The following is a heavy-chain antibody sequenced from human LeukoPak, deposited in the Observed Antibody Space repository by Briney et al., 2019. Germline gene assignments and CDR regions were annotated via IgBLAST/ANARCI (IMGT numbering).Heavy chain of an antibody. CDR2: IYPGDSDT. D-gene: IGHD2-2*01. V-gene: IGHV5-51*01. J-gene: IGHJ6*02. CDR3: ARRDGYCSSTSCYAGYYYGMDV. CDR1: GHSFTSYW. Sequence: GESLKISCKGSGHSFTSYWIGWVRQMPGKGLEWMGIIYPGDSDTTYSPSFQGQVTISADKSISTAYLQWSSLKASDTAMYYCARRDGYCSSTSCYAGYYYGMDVWGQGTTVTVSS.